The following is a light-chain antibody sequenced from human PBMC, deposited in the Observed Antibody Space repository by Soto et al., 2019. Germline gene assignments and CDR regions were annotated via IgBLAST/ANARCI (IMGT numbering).Light chain of an antibody. J-gene: IGLJ3*02. Sequence: QAVVTQAPSVTGSPGGTVTLTCASSSGDVTSGHYPYWIQQKPGPVNKPLIYDTSNKHSWTPARFSGSLVGGTAALTRSGAQREDEADYYCLLSDGGDRRVFGGGTKLTVL. CDR1: SGDVTSGHY. V-gene: IGLV7-46*01. CDR2: DTS. CDR3: LLSDGGDRRV.